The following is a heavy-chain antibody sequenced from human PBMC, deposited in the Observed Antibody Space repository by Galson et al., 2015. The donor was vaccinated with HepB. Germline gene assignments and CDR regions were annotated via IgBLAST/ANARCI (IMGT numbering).Heavy chain of an antibody. CDR2: IKQDGSEK. D-gene: IGHD3-10*01. Sequence: SLRLSCAASGFTFSSYWMSWVRQAPGKGLEWVANIKQDGSEKYYVDSVKGRFTISRDNAKNSLYLQMNSLRAEDTAVYYCARVWFGELFVWFDAFDIWGQGTMVTVSS. CDR1: GFTFSSYW. J-gene: IGHJ3*02. CDR3: ARVWFGELFVWFDAFDI. V-gene: IGHV3-7*03.